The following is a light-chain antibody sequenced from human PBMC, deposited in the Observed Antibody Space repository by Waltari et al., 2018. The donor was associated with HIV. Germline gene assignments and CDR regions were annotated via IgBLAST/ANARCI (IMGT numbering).Light chain of an antibody. J-gene: IGLJ3*02. Sequence: SYVITQTPSVSVAPGQTARITCGGNDIGSNSVQWYQQKAGQAPVVVVYDDTDRPSGIPERFSGSNSGNTATLTISRVEAGDEADYYCQVWESSNESWVFGGGTKLTVL. CDR2: DDT. V-gene: IGLV3-21*02. CDR1: DIGSNS. CDR3: QVWESSNESWV.